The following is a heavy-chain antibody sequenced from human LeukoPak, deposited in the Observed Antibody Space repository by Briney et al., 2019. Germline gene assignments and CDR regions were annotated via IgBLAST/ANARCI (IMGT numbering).Heavy chain of an antibody. Sequence: GGSLRLSCAASGFTFSNAWMSWVRQAPGKGLEWVSSIRDSDGSTYYADSVKGRFTISRDNSKNTLYLQMSSLGAEDTAVYYCARHWQYDNWGQGTLVTVSS. CDR2: IRDSDGST. CDR3: ARHWQYDN. J-gene: IGHJ4*02. CDR1: GFTFSNAW. D-gene: IGHD1-1*01. V-gene: IGHV3-23*01.